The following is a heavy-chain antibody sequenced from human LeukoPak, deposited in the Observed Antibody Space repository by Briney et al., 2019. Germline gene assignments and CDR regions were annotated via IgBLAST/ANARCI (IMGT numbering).Heavy chain of an antibody. CDR1: GFTFSSYA. D-gene: IGHD2-8*01. CDR2: ISGSGAGT. Sequence: GGSLRLPCAVSGFTFSSYAMNWVRQAPGKGLEWVSGISGSGAGTYYADSVKGRFTISRDNSKNALYLQMNSLRAEDTAVYYCAKMVREFYTISYYFDYWGQGTLVTVSS. J-gene: IGHJ4*02. CDR3: AKMVREFYTISYYFDY. V-gene: IGHV3-23*01.